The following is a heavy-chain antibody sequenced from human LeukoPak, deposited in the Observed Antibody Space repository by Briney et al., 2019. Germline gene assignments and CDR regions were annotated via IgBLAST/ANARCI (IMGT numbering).Heavy chain of an antibody. CDR2: IYSDDTT. J-gene: IGHJ4*02. V-gene: IGHV3-53*01. Sequence: GGSLRLSCAASGFTFSTYWMSWVRQAPGKGLEWVSVIYSDDTTYYADSVKGRFTISRDNSNNTLYLQMNSLRAEDTAVYYCARDRFLGGYSYGLDYWGQGTLVTVSS. D-gene: IGHD5-18*01. CDR3: ARDRFLGGYSYGLDY. CDR1: GFTFSTYW.